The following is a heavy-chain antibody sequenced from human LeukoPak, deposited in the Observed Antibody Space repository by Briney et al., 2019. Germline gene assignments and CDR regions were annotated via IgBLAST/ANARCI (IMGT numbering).Heavy chain of an antibody. CDR3: ARSLGGYSYGYPDFDY. CDR2: IYPGDSDT. Sequence: GESLKISCKGSGYSFTSYWIGWVRQMPGKGLEWMGIIYPGDSDTRYSPPFQGQVTISADKSISTAYLQWSSLKASDTAMYYCARSLGGYSYGYPDFDYWGQGTLVTVSS. D-gene: IGHD5-18*01. J-gene: IGHJ4*02. V-gene: IGHV5-51*01. CDR1: GYSFTSYW.